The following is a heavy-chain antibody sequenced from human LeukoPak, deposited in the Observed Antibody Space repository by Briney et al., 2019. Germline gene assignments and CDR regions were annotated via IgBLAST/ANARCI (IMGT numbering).Heavy chain of an antibody. CDR1: GYNFTSYW. CDR3: ARRGSGGSCN. CDR2: IYPGDSDT. J-gene: IGHJ4*02. Sequence: GESLKISCKGSGYNFTSYWFGWVGQMPGKGLEWTGIIYPGDSDTRYSPSFQGQVTISADKSISPASLRWSSWQASAPARFYVARRGSGGSCNWGQGTLVTVYS. D-gene: IGHD2-15*01. V-gene: IGHV5-51*03.